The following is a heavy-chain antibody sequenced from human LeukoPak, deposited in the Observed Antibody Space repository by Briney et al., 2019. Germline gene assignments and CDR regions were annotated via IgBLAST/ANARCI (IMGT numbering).Heavy chain of an antibody. CDR1: GGSFSGYY. Sequence: SETLSLTCAVHGGSFSGYYWSWIRQPPGKGLEWIGEINHSGSTNYNPSLKSRVTISVDTSKNQFSLKLSSVTAADTAVYYCARGGGQSYVWGSYRSAFDYWGQGTLVTVSS. CDR2: INHSGST. J-gene: IGHJ4*02. D-gene: IGHD3-16*02. CDR3: ARGGGQSYVWGSYRSAFDY. V-gene: IGHV4-34*01.